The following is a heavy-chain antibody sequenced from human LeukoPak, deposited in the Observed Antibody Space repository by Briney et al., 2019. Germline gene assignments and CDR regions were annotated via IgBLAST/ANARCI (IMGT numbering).Heavy chain of an antibody. D-gene: IGHD3-16*02. V-gene: IGHV1-69*01. CDR3: ARRYDYVWGSYRYSPGAFDI. CDR2: IIPIFDTA. CDR1: GGTFSSYA. J-gene: IGHJ3*02. Sequence: ASVKVSCKASGGTFSSYAISWVRQAPGQGLEWMGGIIPIFDTANYAQKFQGRVTITADESTSTAYMELSSLRSEDTAVYYCARRYDYVWGSYRYSPGAFDIWGQGTMVTVSS.